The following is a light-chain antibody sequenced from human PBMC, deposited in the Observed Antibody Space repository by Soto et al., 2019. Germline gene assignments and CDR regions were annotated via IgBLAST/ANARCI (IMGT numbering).Light chain of an antibody. CDR2: GAS. J-gene: IGKJ2*03. Sequence: ETVMTQSPDTLSVSPGESATLSCRASQDVSTNLAWFHQKPGQTPRPVLYGASKRTTGIPARFSGSGSGRHFTLTISSLQSEDFGVYYCQHYNNWPPYSFGQGTKVDIK. CDR3: QHYNNWPPYS. CDR1: QDVSTN. V-gene: IGKV3-15*01.